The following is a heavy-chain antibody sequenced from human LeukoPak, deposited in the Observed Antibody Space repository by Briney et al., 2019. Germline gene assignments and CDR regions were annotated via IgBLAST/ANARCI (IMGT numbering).Heavy chain of an antibody. CDR3: ARYAHGSGAGIYYIAV. CDR1: GFTIRDKT. CDR2: ISGSARTI. J-gene: IGHJ6*03. D-gene: IGHD3-10*01. V-gene: IGHV3-11*04. Sequence: GWSLRLSCAGYGFTIRDKTMIWSGQAPGKGLEWISYISGSARTIYYADSVQGRLTISRDNANNSLYLQLNSLRSEETVVYYCARYAHGSGAGIYYIAVWGKGTTVIVSS.